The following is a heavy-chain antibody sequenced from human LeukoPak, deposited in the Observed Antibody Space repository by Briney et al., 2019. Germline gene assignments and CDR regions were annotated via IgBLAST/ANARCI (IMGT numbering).Heavy chain of an antibody. D-gene: IGHD5/OR15-5a*01. Sequence: GESLRLSCAGSGFIFSDFYMNWIRQAPGKGLEWLACISPSGSYTTYGDSVKGRFVISRDNTKNSVSLQMDSLRAEDTAVYFCAGDQVSAVFDYWGQGARVTV. CDR2: ISPSGSYT. V-gene: IGHV3-11*05. CDR3: AGDQVSAVFDY. CDR1: GFIFSDFY. J-gene: IGHJ4*02.